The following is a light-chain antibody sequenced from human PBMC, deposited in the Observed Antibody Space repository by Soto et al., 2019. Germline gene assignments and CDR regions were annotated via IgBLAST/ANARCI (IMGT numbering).Light chain of an antibody. CDR2: GNS. CDR1: SSNIGAGYD. CDR3: QSYDSSLSAL. J-gene: IGLJ1*01. V-gene: IGLV1-40*01. Sequence: QPVLTQPPSVSGAPGQRVTISCTGSSSNIGAGYDVHWYQQLPGTAPKLLIYGNSNRPSGVPDRFSGSKSGTSAFLAITGLQAEDEADYYCQSYDSSLSALFGTGTKLTVL.